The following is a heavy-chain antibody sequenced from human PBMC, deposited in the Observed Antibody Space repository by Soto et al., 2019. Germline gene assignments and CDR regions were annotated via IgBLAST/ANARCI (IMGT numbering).Heavy chain of an antibody. CDR3: ARDPPGELDAFDI. J-gene: IGHJ3*02. CDR2: IIPILGIA. D-gene: IGHD1-7*01. CDR1: GGTFSSYT. Sequence: SVKVSCKASGGTFSSYTISWVRQAPGQGLEWMGRIIPILGIANYAQKFQGRVTITADKSTSTAYMELSSLRSEDTAVYYCARDPPGELDAFDIWGQATMVTVSS. V-gene: IGHV1-69*04.